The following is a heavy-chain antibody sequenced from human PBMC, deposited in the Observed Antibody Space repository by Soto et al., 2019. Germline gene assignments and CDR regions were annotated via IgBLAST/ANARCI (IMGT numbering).Heavy chain of an antibody. CDR2: ITTGGLYT. V-gene: IGHV3-11*03. Sequence: GGSLRLSCAASGFTVMDYYMGGIRQAPGKGLEWVSYITTGGLYTKYADSVKGRFTISRDDAKKSVYLQMNNLRAEDTAVYYCARPYELLSWVLFDPWGQGTLVTVSS. J-gene: IGHJ5*02. D-gene: IGHD5-12*01. CDR3: ARPYELLSWVLFDP. CDR1: GFTVMDYY.